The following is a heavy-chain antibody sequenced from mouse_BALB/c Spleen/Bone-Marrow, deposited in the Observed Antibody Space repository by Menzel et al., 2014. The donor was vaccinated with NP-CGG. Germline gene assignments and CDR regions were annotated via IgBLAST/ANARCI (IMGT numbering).Heavy chain of an antibody. D-gene: IGHD1-1*01. Sequence: QVQLKESGAELARPGASVKMSCKASGYTFTSYTMHWVKQRPGQGLEWIGYINPSSGYTNYNQKFKDKATLTADKSSSTAYMQLSSLTSEDSAVYYWARESLYGSNYYWGQGTTLTVSS. CDR1: GYTFTSYT. J-gene: IGHJ2*01. CDR2: INPSSGYT. CDR3: ARESLYGSNYY. V-gene: IGHV1-4*01.